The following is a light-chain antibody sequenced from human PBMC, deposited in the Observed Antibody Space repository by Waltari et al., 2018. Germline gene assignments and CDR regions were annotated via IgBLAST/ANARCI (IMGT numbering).Light chain of an antibody. CDR1: QSVLYSSNNKNY. CDR3: QQYYTTST. J-gene: IGKJ1*01. CDR2: WAS. V-gene: IGKV4-1*01. Sequence: DIVMTQSPDSLALSLGEGAPITCKSSQSVLYSSNNKNYLACYQQKPGQPPKLLIYWASTRESGVPDRFSGSWAGEDCTPTTSSLQAEDVAVYYCQQYYTTSTFGQGTKVEIK.